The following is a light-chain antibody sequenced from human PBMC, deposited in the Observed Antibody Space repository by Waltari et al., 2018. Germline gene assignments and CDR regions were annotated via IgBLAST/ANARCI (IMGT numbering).Light chain of an antibody. CDR1: QSIANKY. V-gene: IGKV3-20*01. CDR3: QQYGTSVT. J-gene: IGKJ4*01. Sequence: EIVLTQSPGTLSLSPGDRATLSCRASQSIANKYVTWYRQRPGQPPSLLIFGASTRASCVPVRFRGSGFGTEFTLTISRLEPEDFAVYYCQQYGTSVTFGGGTKLEIK. CDR2: GAS.